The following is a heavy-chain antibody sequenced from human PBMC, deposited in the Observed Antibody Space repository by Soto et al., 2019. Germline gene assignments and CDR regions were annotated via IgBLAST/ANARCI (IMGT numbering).Heavy chain of an antibody. J-gene: IGHJ4*02. V-gene: IGHV4-59*01. D-gene: IGHD3-10*01. Sequence: QVQLQESGPGLVKPSETLSLTCTVSGGSISHYYWSWIRQPPGKGLEWIGYVYYTGSTNYNPSLMSRVTISLDTSKNQFSLKLSSVTAADTAVYYCATGQIYYGSHYWGQGTLVNVSS. CDR3: ATGQIYYGSHY. CDR1: GGSISHYY. CDR2: VYYTGST.